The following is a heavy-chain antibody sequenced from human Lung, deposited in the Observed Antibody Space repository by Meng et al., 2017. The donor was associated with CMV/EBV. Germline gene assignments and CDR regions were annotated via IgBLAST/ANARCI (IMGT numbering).Heavy chain of an antibody. D-gene: IGHD3-22*01. CDR2: ISSSSSYI. CDR3: ANPYYYDSRGAFDI. Sequence: GESXKISXAASGFTFSSYSMNWVRQAPGKGLEWVSSISSSSSYIYYADSVKGRFTISRDNAKNSLYLQMNSLRAEDTAVYYCANPYYYDSRGAFDIWGQGTMVTVSS. J-gene: IGHJ3*02. V-gene: IGHV3-21*01. CDR1: GFTFSSYS.